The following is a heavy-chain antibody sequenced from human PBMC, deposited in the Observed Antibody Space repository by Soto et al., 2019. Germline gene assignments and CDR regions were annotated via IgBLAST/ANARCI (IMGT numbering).Heavy chain of an antibody. Sequence: SETLSLTCTVSGGSIGSYYGSWIRQPPGKGLEWIGYIYYSGSTNYNPSLKSRVTISVDTSKNQFSLKLSSVTAADTAVYYCARRWGGTFDYWGQGTLVTVSS. CDR1: GGSIGSYY. CDR2: IYYSGST. D-gene: IGHD2-21*01. J-gene: IGHJ4*02. CDR3: ARRWGGTFDY. V-gene: IGHV4-59*01.